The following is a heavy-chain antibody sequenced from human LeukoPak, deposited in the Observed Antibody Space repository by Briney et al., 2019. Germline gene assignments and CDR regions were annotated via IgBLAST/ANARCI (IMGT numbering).Heavy chain of an antibody. CDR3: ATDSSNWYFDF. J-gene: IGHJ4*02. V-gene: IGHV3-23*01. CDR1: GFTFCTYA. CDR2: IGGGGGSP. D-gene: IGHD6-13*01. Sequence: GGSLRLSCAASGFTFCTYAMSWVRPAPGKGLGWVSGIGGGGGSPDYADSVRGRFTISRDNSKNTLYLQMNSLRAEDTALYYCATDSSNWYFDFWGQGTLVTVSS.